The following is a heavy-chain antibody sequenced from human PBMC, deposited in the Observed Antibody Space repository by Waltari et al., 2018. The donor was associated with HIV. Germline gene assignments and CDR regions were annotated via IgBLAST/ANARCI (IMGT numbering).Heavy chain of an antibody. Sequence: QVQLQESVPGLVKPSQTLSLTCPVSGGSISSGGYYWSWIRQHPGKGREWSGYIYYSGITYYDPSLKSRVTISVDTSKNQFSLKLSSVTAADTAVYYCAREKSTIVGFDYWGQGTLVTVSS. CDR1: GGSISSGGYY. CDR3: AREKSTIVGFDY. J-gene: IGHJ4*02. CDR2: IYYSGIT. V-gene: IGHV4-31*03. D-gene: IGHD1-26*01.